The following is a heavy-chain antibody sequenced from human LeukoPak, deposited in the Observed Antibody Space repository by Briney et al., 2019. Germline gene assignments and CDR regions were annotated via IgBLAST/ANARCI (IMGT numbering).Heavy chain of an antibody. D-gene: IGHD4-17*01. CDR1: GDAISCFH. Sequence: PSETLSLTWTVSGDAISCFHWIWIRQAPGKGLNCIGYSYYTGKTNYNPSLQSRVTISVDTSKNQFSLTLSSVTAADSAVYYCARLRGDRTASLDYWGQGTLVTVSS. V-gene: IGHV4-59*08. CDR2: SYYTGKT. J-gene: IGHJ4*02. CDR3: ARLRGDRTASLDY.